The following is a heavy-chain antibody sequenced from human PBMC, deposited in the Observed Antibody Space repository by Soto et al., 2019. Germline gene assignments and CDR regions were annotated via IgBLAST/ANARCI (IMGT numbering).Heavy chain of an antibody. CDR1: SYSITSGAY. J-gene: IGHJ6*02. CDR3: VCLSTNYHAVDV. V-gene: IGHV4-38-2*01. CDR2: IYYSGST. Sequence: PSETLSLTCAVSSYSITSGAYWAWIRQPPGKGLEWIGNIYYSGSTHYNLSLKSRVTISVDSSRNQLSLKLSSVTAADTAVFYCVCLSTNYHAVDVWGQGTTVTVSS.